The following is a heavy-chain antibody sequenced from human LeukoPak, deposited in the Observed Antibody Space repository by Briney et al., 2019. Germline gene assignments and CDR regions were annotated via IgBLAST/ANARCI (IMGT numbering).Heavy chain of an antibody. Sequence: PSETLSLTCAVSGGSISSRSYFWGWIRQPPGRGLEWIGSIYYSGTTYYNPSLKSRVTISEDTSKNQFSLKLSSVTAADTAVYYCARQAGHPLLPDYWGQGTLVTVSS. CDR1: GGSISSRSYF. V-gene: IGHV4-39*01. CDR3: ARQAGHPLLPDY. CDR2: IYYSGTT. J-gene: IGHJ4*02. D-gene: IGHD3-10*01.